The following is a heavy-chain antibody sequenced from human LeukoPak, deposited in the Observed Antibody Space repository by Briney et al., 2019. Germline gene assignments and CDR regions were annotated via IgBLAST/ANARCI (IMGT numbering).Heavy chain of an antibody. CDR1: GFTFSNAW. Sequence: GGSLRLSCAASGFTFSNAWMSWVRQAPGKGLEWVGRIKSKTDGGTTDYAAPVKGRFTISRDDSENTLYLQMNSLKTEDTAVYYCTTDGAYRGYDPAGYFDYWGQGTLVTVSS. CDR3: TTDGAYRGYDPAGYFDY. CDR2: IKSKTDGGTT. J-gene: IGHJ4*02. D-gene: IGHD5-12*01. V-gene: IGHV3-15*01.